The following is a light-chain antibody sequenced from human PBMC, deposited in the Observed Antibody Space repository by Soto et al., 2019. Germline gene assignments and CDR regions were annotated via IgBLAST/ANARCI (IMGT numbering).Light chain of an antibody. J-gene: IGLJ1*01. V-gene: IGLV2-14*03. CDR3: CSYTATTTYV. CDR1: GNDVGGYTF. Sequence: QSALPRPASVSGSPGQSISISCTGTGNDVGGYTFVSWYQQHPDKVPKLVIFDVNRRPSGVSDRFSGSKSVNAASLTISGLQAEDEADYYCCSYTATTTYVFGTGTKVTVL. CDR2: DVN.